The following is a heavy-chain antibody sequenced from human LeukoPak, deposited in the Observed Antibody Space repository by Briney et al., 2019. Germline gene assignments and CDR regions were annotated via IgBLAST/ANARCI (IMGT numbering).Heavy chain of an antibody. J-gene: IGHJ4*02. CDR1: GFSLSPSRGG. Sequence: PGATLVKPTQTLTLTCTFPGFSLSPSRGGGGWIRQPPGKALERLALIFWDEDNRYSPALKSKLTITKDTSNNQVVITMTNMDPVDTATDYCAHYSGYDLYSSGWYDYWGQGTLVTVSS. CDR3: AHYSGYDLYSSGWYDY. V-gene: IGHV2-5*02. CDR2: IFWDEDN. D-gene: IGHD6-13*01.